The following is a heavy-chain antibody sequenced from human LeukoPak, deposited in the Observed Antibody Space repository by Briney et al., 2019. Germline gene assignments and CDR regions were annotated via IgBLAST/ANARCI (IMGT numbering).Heavy chain of an antibody. V-gene: IGHV1-2*02. CDR2: INPNSGGT. J-gene: IGHJ4*02. CDR3: ARDVSICSGGSCYPSPGY. D-gene: IGHD2-15*01. CDR1: GYTFTGYY. Sequence: GASVTVSFKASGYTFTGYYMHWVRQAPGQGLEWMGWINPNSGGTNYAQKFQGRVTMTRDTSISTAYMELSRLRSDDTAVYYCARDVSICSGGSCYPSPGYWGQGTLVTVSS.